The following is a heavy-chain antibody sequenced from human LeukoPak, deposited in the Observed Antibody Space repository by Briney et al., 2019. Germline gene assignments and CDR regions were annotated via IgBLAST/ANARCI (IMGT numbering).Heavy chain of an antibody. D-gene: IGHD3-22*01. Sequence: SETLSLTCTVSGGSISSYYWSWIRQPAGKGLEWIGRIYTSGSTNYNPSLKSRVTISVDTSKNQLSLKLNSVTAADTAVYYCARHRYYDSSGYHMGTFDYWGQGTLVTVSS. V-gene: IGHV4-4*07. CDR2: IYTSGST. CDR1: GGSISSYY. J-gene: IGHJ4*02. CDR3: ARHRYYDSSGYHMGTFDY.